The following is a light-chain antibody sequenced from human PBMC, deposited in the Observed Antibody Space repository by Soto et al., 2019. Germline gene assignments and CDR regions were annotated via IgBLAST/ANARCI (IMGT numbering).Light chain of an antibody. CDR3: AAWEDSLHGVV. CDR2: SNT. CDR1: SSNIGSHT. J-gene: IGLJ2*01. Sequence: QSVLTQPPSASGTPGQTIAISCSGGSSNIGSHTVNWYQQLPGTAPRLLIYSNTQRPSGVPDRFSGSKYGTSASLAISGLQSEYEGDYYCAAWEDSLHGVVFGGGTKVTVL. V-gene: IGLV1-44*01.